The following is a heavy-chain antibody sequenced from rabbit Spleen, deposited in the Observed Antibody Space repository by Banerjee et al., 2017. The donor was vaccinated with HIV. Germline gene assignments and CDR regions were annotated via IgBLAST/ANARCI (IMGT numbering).Heavy chain of an antibody. D-gene: IGHD4-2*01. V-gene: IGHV1S45*01. Sequence: EESGGDLVKPEGSLTLTCTASGFSFSSSYWICWVRQAPGKGLEWIACIYPNDGDTCYASWARGRFTISKTSSTTVTLQMTSLTAADTATYFCARSSDGSNLSYFNLWGPGTLVTVS. CDR2: IYPNDGDT. J-gene: IGHJ4*01. CDR3: ARSSDGSNLSYFNL. CDR1: GFSFSSSYW.